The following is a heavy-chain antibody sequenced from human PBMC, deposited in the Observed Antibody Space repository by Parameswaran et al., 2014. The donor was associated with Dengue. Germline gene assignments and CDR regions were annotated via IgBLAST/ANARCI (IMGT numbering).Heavy chain of an antibody. CDR2: ISYDGSNK. V-gene: IGHV3-30-3*01. J-gene: IGHJ3*02. D-gene: IGHD7-27*01. CDR1: A. CDR3: ARGRLSAANWDAFDI. Sequence: AMPGVRQAPGKGLEWVAVISYDGSNKYYADSVKGRFTISRDNSKNTLYLQMNSLRAEDTAVYYCARGRLSAANWDAFDIWGQGTMDTDSS.